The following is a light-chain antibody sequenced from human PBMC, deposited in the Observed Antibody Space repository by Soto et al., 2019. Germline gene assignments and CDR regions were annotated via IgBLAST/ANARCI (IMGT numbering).Light chain of an antibody. Sequence: QSVLTQPPSASGTPGQRVTISCSGSSSNIGSNTVNWYQQLPGTAPKLLIYSNNQRPSGVPDRFSGSKSGTSASLAISGLQSEDEADYYCAAWDDSLNGVLFGGGTKVIVL. J-gene: IGLJ2*01. CDR3: AAWDDSLNGVL. CDR1: SSNIGSNT. CDR2: SNN. V-gene: IGLV1-44*01.